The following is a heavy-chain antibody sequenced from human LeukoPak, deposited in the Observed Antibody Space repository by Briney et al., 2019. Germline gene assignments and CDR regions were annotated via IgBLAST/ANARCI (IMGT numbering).Heavy chain of an antibody. V-gene: IGHV1-2*02. CDR3: ASWPYCSGGSCYSSDY. D-gene: IGHD2-15*01. J-gene: IGHJ4*02. Sequence: ASVKVSCKASGYTFTGYYMHWVRQAPGQGLEWMGWINPNSGGTNYALKFQGRVTMTRDTSISTAYMELSRLRSDDTAVYYCASWPYCSGGSCYSSDYWGQGTLVTVSS. CDR1: GYTFTGYY. CDR2: INPNSGGT.